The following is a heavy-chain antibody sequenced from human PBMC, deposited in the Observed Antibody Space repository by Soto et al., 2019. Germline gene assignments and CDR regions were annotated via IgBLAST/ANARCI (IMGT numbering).Heavy chain of an antibody. D-gene: IGHD3-22*01. V-gene: IGHV3-49*03. CDR1: GFTFGDYA. CDR2: IRSKGYGGTT. J-gene: IGHJ4*02. CDR3: VRVGSASLMVVVIADH. Sequence: GESLKISCTTSGFTFGDYAMSWFRQAPGKGLEWVGFIRSKGYGGTTQYAASVKGRFTISRDDSESIAYLQMDSLKTEDTALYYCVRVGSASLMVVVIADHWGQGTQVTVSS.